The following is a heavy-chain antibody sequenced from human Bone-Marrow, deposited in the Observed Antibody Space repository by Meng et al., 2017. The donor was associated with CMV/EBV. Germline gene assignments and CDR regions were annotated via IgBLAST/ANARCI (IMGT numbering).Heavy chain of an antibody. V-gene: IGHV1-2*02. Sequence: ASVKVSCKASGYTFAGYYMHWVRQAPGQGLEWMGWINPNSGGTNYAQKFQGRVTMTRDTSNSTAYMELSRLRSDATAGYYCATKVGDRSGYPLAHFDYWGQGTLVTVSS. D-gene: IGHD3-22*01. CDR1: GYTFAGYY. J-gene: IGHJ4*02. CDR3: ATKVGDRSGYPLAHFDY. CDR2: INPNSGGT.